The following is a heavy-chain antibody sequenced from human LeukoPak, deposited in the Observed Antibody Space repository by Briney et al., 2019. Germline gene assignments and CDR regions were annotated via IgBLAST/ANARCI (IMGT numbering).Heavy chain of an antibody. CDR2: ISYDGSNK. CDR1: GFTFSSYA. D-gene: IGHD2-15*01. V-gene: IGHV3-30-3*01. J-gene: IGHJ4*02. CDR3: ARDPTVVVVAATLPYDY. Sequence: PGRSLRLSCAASGFTFSSYAMHWVRQAPGKGLEWVAVISYDGSNKYYADSVKGRSTISRDNSKNTLYLQMNSLRAEDTAVYYCARDPTVVVVAATLPYDYWGQGTLVTVSS.